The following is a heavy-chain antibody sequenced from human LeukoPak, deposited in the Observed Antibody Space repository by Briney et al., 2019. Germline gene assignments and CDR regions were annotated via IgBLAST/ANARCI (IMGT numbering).Heavy chain of an antibody. V-gene: IGHV3-21*01. CDR2: ISSSGYI. CDR3: ARDRDPIVVVTADAFDI. J-gene: IGHJ3*02. CDR1: GFTFSSYS. Sequence: GGSLRLSCAASGFTFSSYSMNWVRQAPGKGLEWVSSISSSGYIYYADSVKGRFTISRDNAKNSLYLQMNSLRAEDTAVYYCARDRDPIVVVTADAFDIWGQGTMVTVSS. D-gene: IGHD2-21*02.